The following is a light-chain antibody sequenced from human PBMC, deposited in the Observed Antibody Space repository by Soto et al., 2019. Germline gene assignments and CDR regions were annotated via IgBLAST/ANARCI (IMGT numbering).Light chain of an antibody. V-gene: IGLV2-14*01. CDR2: EVS. J-gene: IGLJ2*01. Sequence: QSALTQPASVSGSPGQSITLSCTESSSDVGGYNFVSWYQQHPGKAPKLMIYEVSNRPSGVSNRFSGSKSGNTASLTISGIRAEDEADYYCTSYTSSSTLVFGGGTKLTVL. CDR3: TSYTSSSTLV. CDR1: SSDVGGYNF.